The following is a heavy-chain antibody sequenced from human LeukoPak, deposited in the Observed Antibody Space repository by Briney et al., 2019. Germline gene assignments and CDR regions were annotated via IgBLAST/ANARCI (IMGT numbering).Heavy chain of an antibody. J-gene: IGHJ4*02. V-gene: IGHV1-69-2*01. Sequence: ASVKVTCKVSGYTFTDYYMHWVQQAPGKGLEWMGLVDPEDGETIYAEKFQGRVTITADTSTDTAYMELSSLRSEDTAVYYCATRGYSYGYNYWGQGTLVTVSS. D-gene: IGHD5-18*01. CDR2: VDPEDGET. CDR3: ATRGYSYGYNY. CDR1: GYTFTDYY.